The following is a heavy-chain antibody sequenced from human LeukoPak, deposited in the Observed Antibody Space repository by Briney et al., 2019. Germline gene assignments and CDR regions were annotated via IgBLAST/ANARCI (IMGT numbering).Heavy chain of an antibody. V-gene: IGHV3-30*18. Sequence: PGRSLRLSCVASGFTFSSYGMHWVRQAPGKGLEWVAVISYDGSNKYYADSVKGRFTISRDNSKNTLYLQMNSLRAEDTAVYYCAKDRGRDGYNCFDYWGQGTLVTVSS. J-gene: IGHJ4*02. CDR2: ISYDGSNK. D-gene: IGHD5-24*01. CDR1: GFTFSSYG. CDR3: AKDRGRDGYNCFDY.